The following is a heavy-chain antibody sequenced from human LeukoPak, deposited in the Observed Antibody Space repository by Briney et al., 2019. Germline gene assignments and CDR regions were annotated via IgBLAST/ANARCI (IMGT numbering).Heavy chain of an antibody. J-gene: IGHJ2*01. CDR3: ARDQLGDWYFDL. V-gene: IGHV3-53*01. CDR2: IYSGGST. CDR1: GVTVSSNY. Sequence: GGSLRLSCAASGVTVSSNYMSWVRQAPGKGLEWVSVIYSGGSTYYADSVKGRFTISRDNSKNTLYLQMNSLRAEDTAVYYCARDQLGDWYFDLWGRGTLVTVSS. D-gene: IGHD1-1*01.